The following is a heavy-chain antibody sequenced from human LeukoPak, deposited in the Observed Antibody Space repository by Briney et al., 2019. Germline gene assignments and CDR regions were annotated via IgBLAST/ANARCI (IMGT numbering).Heavy chain of an antibody. V-gene: IGHV3-33*01. Sequence: PGGSLRLSCAASGFTFSSYGMRWVRQAPGKGLEWVAVIWYDGSNKYYADSVKGGFTISRDNSKNTLYLQTNSLRAEATAVYYCARGGSTIPFDPSGQGTLVTVSS. D-gene: IGHD2-2*02. J-gene: IGHJ5*02. CDR3: ARGGSTIPFDP. CDR2: IWYDGSNK. CDR1: GFTFSSYG.